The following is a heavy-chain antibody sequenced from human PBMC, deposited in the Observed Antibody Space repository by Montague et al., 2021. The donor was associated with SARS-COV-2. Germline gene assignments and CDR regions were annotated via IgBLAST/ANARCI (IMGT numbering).Heavy chain of an antibody. Sequence: SETLSLTCAVYGGSITDYYCSWSRQPPRKGQERNGEINHHETSTSYYTLTSRVSISVDTAKYQCSLYLSSVTAADTAAYYCARARQHFNMIVVVMTGGDYYFEYWAQGTLVTVSS. J-gene: IGHJ4*02. D-gene: IGHD3-22*01. CDR2: INHHETS. V-gene: IGHV4-34*01. CDR1: GGSITDYY. CDR3: ARARQHFNMIVVVMTGGDYYFEY.